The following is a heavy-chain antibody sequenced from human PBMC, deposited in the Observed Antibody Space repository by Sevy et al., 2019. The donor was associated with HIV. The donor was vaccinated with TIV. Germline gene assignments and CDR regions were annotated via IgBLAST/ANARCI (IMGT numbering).Heavy chain of an antibody. V-gene: IGHV4-34*01. D-gene: IGHD3-3*01. CDR1: GGSFSGYY. Sequence: SETLSLTCAVYGGSFSGYYWSWIRQPPGKGLEWIGEIDHSGSTNYNPSLKSRVTTPVDTSKNQFSLKLSSVTAADTALYYCARGRVAAPTLTSVFGVADGTYFDYWGQGTQVTVSS. CDR3: ARGRVAAPTLTSVFGVADGTYFDY. CDR2: IDHSGST. J-gene: IGHJ4*02.